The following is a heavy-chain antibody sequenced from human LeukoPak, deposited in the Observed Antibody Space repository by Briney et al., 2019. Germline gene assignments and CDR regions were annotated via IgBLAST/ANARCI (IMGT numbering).Heavy chain of an antibody. CDR2: ISYDGSNK. J-gene: IGHJ4*02. V-gene: IGHV3-30*03. D-gene: IGHD6-13*01. Sequence: QPGRSLRLSCAASGFTFSSYGMHWVRQAPGKGLEWVAVISYDGSNKYYADSVKGRFTISRDNSKNTLYLQMNSLRAEDTAVYYCTRERKSGIAAFDYWGQGTLVTVSS. CDR3: TRERKSGIAAFDY. CDR1: GFTFSSYG.